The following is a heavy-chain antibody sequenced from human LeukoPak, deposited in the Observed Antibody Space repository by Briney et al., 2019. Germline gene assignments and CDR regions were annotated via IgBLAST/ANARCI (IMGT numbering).Heavy chain of an antibody. V-gene: IGHV3-11*04. D-gene: IGHD3-22*01. CDR1: GFTFRDYY. J-gene: IGHJ4*02. CDR2: ISDSGSAI. Sequence: PGGSLRLSCATSGFTFRDYYMSWIRQAPGKGLEWFSYISDSGSAIYYSDSVEGRFTISRDNSKNTLYLQMNSLRAEDTAVYYCARDGGDYYDSSGPDYWGQGTLVTVSS. CDR3: ARDGGDYYDSSGPDY.